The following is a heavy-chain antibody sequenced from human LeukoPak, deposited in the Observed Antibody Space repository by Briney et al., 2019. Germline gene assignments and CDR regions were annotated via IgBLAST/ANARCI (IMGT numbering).Heavy chain of an antibody. D-gene: IGHD6-13*01. V-gene: IGHV3-11*04. J-gene: IGHJ4*02. CDR3: ARSGYSSSWYMF. Sequence: GGSLRLSCAASGFTFSNAWMSWVRQAPGKGLEWVSSISSGGRTIYYADSVKGRFTISRDNAKNSLYLQMNSLRAEDTAFYYCARSGYSSSWYMFWGQGSLVTVSS. CDR2: ISSGGRTI. CDR1: GFTFSNAW.